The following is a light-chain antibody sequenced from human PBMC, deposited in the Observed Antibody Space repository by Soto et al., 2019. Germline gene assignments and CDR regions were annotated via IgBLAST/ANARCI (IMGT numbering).Light chain of an antibody. Sequence: MTQSPSSLSASLGHPFTRSCRFSQSVSRTYLAWYQQKPGQAPTLLLYAASTRAAGVPVRFSGSGSDTEFTLTIRSLQSEDFALYYCHQYNNWPWTFGQGTKVDIK. V-gene: IGKV3-15*01. CDR1: QSVSRTY. CDR3: HQYNNWPWT. J-gene: IGKJ1*01. CDR2: AAS.